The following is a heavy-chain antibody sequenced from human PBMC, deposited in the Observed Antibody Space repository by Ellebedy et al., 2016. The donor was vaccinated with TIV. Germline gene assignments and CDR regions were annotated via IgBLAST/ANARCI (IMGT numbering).Heavy chain of an antibody. D-gene: IGHD1-26*01. Sequence: PGGSLRLSCAASGFTFSNNWMHWVRQPPGKGLVWVSRINPDGSYTNYADSVRGRFTISRDNSKNTLYLQMNSLRAEDTAVYYCARGGSGSLGDAFDIWGQGTMVTVSS. V-gene: IGHV3-74*01. J-gene: IGHJ3*02. CDR1: GFTFSNNW. CDR3: ARGGSGSLGDAFDI. CDR2: INPDGSYT.